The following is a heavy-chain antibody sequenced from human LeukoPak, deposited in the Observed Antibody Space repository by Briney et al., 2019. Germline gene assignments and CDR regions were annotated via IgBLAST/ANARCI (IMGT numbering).Heavy chain of an antibody. V-gene: IGHV3-30*18. CDR2: ISYDGSNK. CDR1: GFTFSSYG. J-gene: IGHJ4*02. D-gene: IGHD3-22*01. CDR3: AKDQDYDSSTVDY. Sequence: SGGSLRLSCAASGFTFSSYGMHWVRQAPGKGLEWVAVISYDGSNKYYADSVKGRFTISRDNSKNTLYLQMNSLRAEDTAVYYCAKDQDYDSSTVDYWGQGTLVTVSS.